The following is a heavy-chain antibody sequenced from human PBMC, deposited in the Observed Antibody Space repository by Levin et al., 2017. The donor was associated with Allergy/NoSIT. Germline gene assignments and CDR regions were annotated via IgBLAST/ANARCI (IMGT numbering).Heavy chain of an antibody. Sequence: SETLSLTCAVYGGSFSGYYWSWIRQPPGKGLEWIGEINHSGSTNYNPSLKSRVTISVDTPKNQFSLKLSSVTAADTAVYYCARDYYESSGYYYVNAFDIWGQGTMVTVSS. J-gene: IGHJ3*02. D-gene: IGHD3-22*01. CDR1: GGSFSGYY. V-gene: IGHV4-34*01. CDR2: INHSGST. CDR3: ARDYYESSGYYYVNAFDI.